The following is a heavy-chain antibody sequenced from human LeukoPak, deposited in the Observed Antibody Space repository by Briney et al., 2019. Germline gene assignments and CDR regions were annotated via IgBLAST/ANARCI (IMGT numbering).Heavy chain of an antibody. CDR2: ISGSGGST. CDR3: AKDFDILTGYYPRIGFDY. D-gene: IGHD3-9*01. CDR1: EFTFSDYY. V-gene: IGHV3-23*01. J-gene: IGHJ4*02. Sequence: GGSLRLSCAASEFTFSDYYMSWIRQAPGKGLEWVSAISGSGGSTYYADSVKGRFTISRDNSKNTLYLQMNSLRAEDTAVYYCAKDFDILTGYYPRIGFDYWGQGTLVTVSS.